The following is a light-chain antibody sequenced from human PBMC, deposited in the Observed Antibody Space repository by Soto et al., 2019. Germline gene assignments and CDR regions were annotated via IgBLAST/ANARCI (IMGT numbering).Light chain of an antibody. V-gene: IGLV2-23*01. CDR2: EDT. CDR1: SSEVGSYSR. CDR3: CSYASGITHV. J-gene: IGLJ1*01. Sequence: QPALTQPASVPASPGPSITISRTPTSSEVGSYSRVGWYQQHPGEAPKLMIYEDTKRPSGVSYRFSASKSGNTASLTISGLQAEDEADYYCCSYASGITHVFGAGTKVTVL.